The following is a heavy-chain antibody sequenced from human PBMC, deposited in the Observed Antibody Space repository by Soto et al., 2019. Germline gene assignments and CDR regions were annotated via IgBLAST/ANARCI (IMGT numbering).Heavy chain of an antibody. V-gene: IGHV5-51*07. J-gene: IGHJ5*02. D-gene: IGHD6-13*01. CDR1: GYSFTSYW. CDR2: IYPGDSDT. CDR3: ARRPLSSSPIWFDP. Sequence: GASLKISCKGSGYSFTSYWIGWVHQMPGKGLEWMGIIYPGDSDTRYSPSFQGQVTISADKSISTAYLQWSSLKASDTAMYYCARRPLSSSPIWFDPWGQGTLVTVSS.